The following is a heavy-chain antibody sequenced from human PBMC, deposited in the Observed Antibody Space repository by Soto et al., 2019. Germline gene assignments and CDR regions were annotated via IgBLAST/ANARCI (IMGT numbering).Heavy chain of an antibody. J-gene: IGHJ4*02. Sequence: QVQLQESGPGLVKPSETLSLTCIVSGGSIDNNNYYWGWIRQAPGKGLEWVGSVLSGGNTYRHPSLKSRVSISVDTSKNQFSLRVSSVIATDTAIYYCASLEGLTDFGGNWGRGTLVTVSS. CDR2: VLSGGNT. CDR3: ASLEGLTDFGGN. CDR1: GGSIDNNNYY. D-gene: IGHD1-1*01. V-gene: IGHV4-39*01.